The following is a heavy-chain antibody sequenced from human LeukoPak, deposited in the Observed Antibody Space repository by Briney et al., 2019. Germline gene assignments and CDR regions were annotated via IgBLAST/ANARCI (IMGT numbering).Heavy chain of an antibody. J-gene: IGHJ4*02. D-gene: IGHD3-16*01. CDR3: ARGGDYDYVWGSYKDY. CDR2: ISSSSSTI. CDR1: GFTFSSYR. V-gene: IGHV3-48*01. Sequence: GGSLRLSCAASGFTFSSYRMNWVRQAPGKGLEWVSYISSSSSTIYYADSVKGRFTISRDNAKNSLYLQMNSLRAEDTAVYYCARGGDYDYVWGSYKDYWGQGTLVTVSS.